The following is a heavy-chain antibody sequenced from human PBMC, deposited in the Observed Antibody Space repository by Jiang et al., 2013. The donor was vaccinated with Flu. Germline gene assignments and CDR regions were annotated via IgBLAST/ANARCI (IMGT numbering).Heavy chain of an antibody. V-gene: IGHV1-69*04. Sequence: KKPGSSVKVSCKASGGTFSSYAISWVRQAPGQGLEWMGRIIPILGIANYAQKFQGRVTITADKSTSTAYMELSSLRSEDTAVYYCARDRLGDIVVVPAAMFYYWGQGTLVTVSS. J-gene: IGHJ4*02. D-gene: IGHD2-2*01. CDR2: IIPILGIA. CDR1: GGTFSSYA. CDR3: ARDRLGDIVVVPAAMFYY.